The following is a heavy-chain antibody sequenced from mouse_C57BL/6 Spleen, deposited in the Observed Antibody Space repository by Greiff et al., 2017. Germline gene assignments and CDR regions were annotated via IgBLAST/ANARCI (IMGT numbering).Heavy chain of an antibody. V-gene: IGHV1-52*01. CDR2: IDPSDSET. D-gene: IGHD2-1*01. CDR1: GYTFTSYW. Sequence: QVQLQQPGAELVRPGSSVKLSCKASGYTFTSYWMHWVKQRPIQGLEWIGNIDPSDSETNYNQKFKDKATLTVDKSSSTAYMQLSSLTSEDSAVYYCARFEDGNFDYWGQGTTLTVSS. CDR3: ARFEDGNFDY. J-gene: IGHJ2*01.